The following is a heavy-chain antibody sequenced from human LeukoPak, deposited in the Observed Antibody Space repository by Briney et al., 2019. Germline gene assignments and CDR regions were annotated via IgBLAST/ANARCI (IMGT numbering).Heavy chain of an antibody. CDR1: GFTFSSYG. V-gene: IGHV3-30*03. CDR3: ARESGWGLPHAFDF. J-gene: IGHJ3*01. CDR2: ISYDGNNE. D-gene: IGHD3-3*01. Sequence: GGSLRPSCAASGFTFSSYGMHRVRQAPGKGLEWVALISYDGNNEYYADSVKGRFTISRDNSKNTLYLQMNSLRAEDTAVYYCARESGWGLPHAFDFWGQGTMVTVSS.